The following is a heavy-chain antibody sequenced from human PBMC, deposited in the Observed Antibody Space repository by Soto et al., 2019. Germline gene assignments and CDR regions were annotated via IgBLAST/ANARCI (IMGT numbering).Heavy chain of an antibody. D-gene: IGHD3-9*01. CDR1: GFTFSSYA. CDR2: ISGSGGST. CDR3: ASGPSYYDILTGYSG. J-gene: IGHJ4*02. V-gene: IGHV3-23*01. Sequence: PGGSLRLSCAASGFTFSSYAMSWVRQAPGKGLEWVSAISGSGGSTYYADSVKGRFTISRDNSKNTLYLQMNSLRAEDTAVYYCASGPSYYDILTGYSGWGQGTLVTVSS.